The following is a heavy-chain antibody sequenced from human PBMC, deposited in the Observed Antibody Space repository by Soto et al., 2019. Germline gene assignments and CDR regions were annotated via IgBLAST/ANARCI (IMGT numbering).Heavy chain of an antibody. CDR2: IYYSGST. Sequence: SETLSLTSTFSGVSISSYYWSWIRQPPGKGLEWIGYIYYSGSTNYNPSLKSRVTISVDTSKNHFSLKLSSVTAADTAVYYCARRYGGNLDYWGQGTLVTVSS. CDR3: ARRYGGNLDY. CDR1: GVSISSYY. V-gene: IGHV4-59*08. D-gene: IGHD1-26*01. J-gene: IGHJ4*02.